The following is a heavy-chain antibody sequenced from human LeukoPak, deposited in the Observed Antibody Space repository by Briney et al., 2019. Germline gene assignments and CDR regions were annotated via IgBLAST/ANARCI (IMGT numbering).Heavy chain of an antibody. D-gene: IGHD4-17*01. V-gene: IGHV3-23*01. CDR1: GFTFSSYA. CDR3: ARGNEYGDYYFDY. J-gene: IGHJ4*02. CDR2: ISGGGGST. Sequence: GGSLRLSCAASGFTFSSYAMTWVRQAPGKGLEWVSAISGGGGSTYYADSVKGRFTISRDNSKSTLYLQMNSLRAEDTAVYYCARGNEYGDYYFDYWGQGTLVTVSS.